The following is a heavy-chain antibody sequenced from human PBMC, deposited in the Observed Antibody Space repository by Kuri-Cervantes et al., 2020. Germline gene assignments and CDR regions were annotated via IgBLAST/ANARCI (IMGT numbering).Heavy chain of an antibody. Sequence: ESLKISCTVSGGSISSYYWSWIRQPPGKGLEWIGYIYYSGSTNYNPSLKSRVTISVDTSKNQFSLKLSSVTAADTAVYYCAREAPAPRYCSSTSCYAGVDWGQGTLVTVSS. CDR2: IYYSGST. CDR1: GGSISSYY. V-gene: IGHV4-59*01. J-gene: IGHJ4*02. D-gene: IGHD2-2*01. CDR3: AREAPAPRYCSSTSCYAGVD.